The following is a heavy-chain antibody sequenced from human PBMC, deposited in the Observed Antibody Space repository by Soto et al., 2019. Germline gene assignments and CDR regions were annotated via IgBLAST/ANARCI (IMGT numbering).Heavy chain of an antibody. CDR3: AGEVGYCSGGVCLGF. J-gene: IGHJ4*02. CDR1: GFTFNSYW. CDR2: INSDGSST. D-gene: IGHD2-8*02. V-gene: IGHV3-74*01. Sequence: EVQLVESGGGLVQPGGSLRLTCAASGFTFNSYWMHWVRQAPGKGLMWVSRINSDGSSTSYADSVKGRFTISREHANNTLYLQMNGQRAEDTAVYSCAGEVGYCSGGVCLGFWVQGTLVIVFS.